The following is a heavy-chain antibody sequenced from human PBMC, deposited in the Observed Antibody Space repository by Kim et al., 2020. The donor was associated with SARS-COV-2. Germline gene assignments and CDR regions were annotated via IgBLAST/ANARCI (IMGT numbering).Heavy chain of an antibody. CDR3: ASTLILADY. CDR1: GFTFSSYG. CDR2: ISYDGSNK. V-gene: IGHV3-33*05. Sequence: GGSLRLSCAASGFTFSSYGMHWVRQAPGKGLEWVAVISYDGSNKYYADSVKGRFTISRDNSKNTLYLQMNSLRAEDTAVYYCASTLILADYWGQGTLVTASS. J-gene: IGHJ4*02.